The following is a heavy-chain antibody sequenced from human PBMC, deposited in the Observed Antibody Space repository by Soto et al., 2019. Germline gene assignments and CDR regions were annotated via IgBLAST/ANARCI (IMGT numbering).Heavy chain of an antibody. V-gene: IGHV3-33*01. D-gene: IGHD3-16*02. CDR2: IWYDGSNK. J-gene: IGHJ4*02. Sequence: GGSLRLSCAASGFTFSSYGMHWVRQAPGKGLEWVAVIWYDGSNKYYADSVKGRFTISRDNSKNTLYLQMNSLRAEDTAVYYCARGTYDYVWGSYRYTGPFDYWGQGTLVTVSS. CDR3: ARGTYDYVWGSYRYTGPFDY. CDR1: GFTFSSYG.